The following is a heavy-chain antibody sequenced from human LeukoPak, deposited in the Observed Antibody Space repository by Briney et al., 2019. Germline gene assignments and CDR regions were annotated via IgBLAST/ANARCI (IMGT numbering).Heavy chain of an antibody. CDR3: ARGSRLVRGVHNWFDP. V-gene: IGHV4-34*01. D-gene: IGHD3-10*01. Sequence: PSETLSLTCVVYGGSFSGYYWSWIRQPPGKGLEWIGEINHSGGTNYNPSLKSRVTISVDTSKNQFSLKLSSVTAADTAVYYCARGSRLVRGVHNWFDPWGQGTLVAVSS. CDR1: GGSFSGYY. J-gene: IGHJ5*02. CDR2: INHSGGT.